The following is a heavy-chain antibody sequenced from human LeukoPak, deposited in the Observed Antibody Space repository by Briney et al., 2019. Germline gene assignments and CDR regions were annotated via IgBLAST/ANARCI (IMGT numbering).Heavy chain of an antibody. CDR3: ARDKIVGPTTLDY. D-gene: IGHD1-26*01. CDR1: GSTFSGYW. CDR2: IKQDESEI. J-gene: IGHJ4*02. Sequence: SGGSLRLSCATSGSTFSGYWMSWVRQTPEKGLEWVANIKQDESEIYYVDSVKGRFTISRDNAKSSLYLQMNSLRTDDTAVYYCARDKIVGPTTLDYWGQGTLVTVSS. V-gene: IGHV3-7*01.